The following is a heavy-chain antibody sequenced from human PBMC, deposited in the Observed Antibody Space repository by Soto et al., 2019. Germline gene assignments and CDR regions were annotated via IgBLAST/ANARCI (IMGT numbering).Heavy chain of an antibody. CDR2: IYYSGST. CDR3: ARDNILGILYGGMDV. Sequence: SETLSLTCTVSGGSISSGDYYWSWIRQPPGEGLEWIGYIYYSGSTYYNPSLKSRVTISVDTSKNQFSLKLSSVTAADTAVYYCARDNILGILYGGMDVWGQGTTVTVSS. D-gene: IGHD3-3*01. V-gene: IGHV4-30-4*01. J-gene: IGHJ6*02. CDR1: GGSISSGDYY.